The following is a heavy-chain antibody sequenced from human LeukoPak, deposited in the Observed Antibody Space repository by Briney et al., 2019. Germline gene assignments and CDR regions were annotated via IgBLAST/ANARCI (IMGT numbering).Heavy chain of an antibody. D-gene: IGHD6-13*01. CDR3: ARGVYIAAAQYGY. CDR2: IYYSGTT. V-gene: IGHV4-59*11. J-gene: IGHJ4*02. CDR1: GGSISSHY. Sequence: SETLSLTCTVSGGSISSHYWSWIRQPPGKGLEWVGYIYYSGTTNYNPSLKSRVTISVDTSKNQFSLKLSSVTAADTAVYYCARGVYIAAAQYGYWGQGTLATVSS.